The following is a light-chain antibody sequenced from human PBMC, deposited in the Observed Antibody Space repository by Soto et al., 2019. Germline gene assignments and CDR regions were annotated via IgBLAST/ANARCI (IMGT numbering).Light chain of an antibody. CDR1: SSAF. V-gene: IGLV2-14*03. J-gene: IGLJ3*02. CDR2: DIS. Sequence: QSALTQPASVSASPGQSITISCTGTSSAFVSWYQQHPGKPPKLIIYDISYRPSEISNRFSGSKSGNTASLTISGLQDEDEADYYCSTYTTSSTLEVFGGGTKVTVL. CDR3: STYTTSSTLEV.